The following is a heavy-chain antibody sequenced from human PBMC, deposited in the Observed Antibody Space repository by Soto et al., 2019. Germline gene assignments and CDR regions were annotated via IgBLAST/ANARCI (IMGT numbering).Heavy chain of an antibody. CDR2: IKQDGSEK. D-gene: IGHD2-15*01. Sequence: HPGGSLRLSCAASGFTFSSYWVNWVRQAPGKGLEWVASIKQDGSEKSYVDSVKGRFTISRDNAKNSLYLQMNSLRAEDTAVYYCARDGVAAGLYFDYWGQGTLVTVS. V-gene: IGHV3-7*01. J-gene: IGHJ4*02. CDR1: GFTFSSYW. CDR3: ARDGVAAGLYFDY.